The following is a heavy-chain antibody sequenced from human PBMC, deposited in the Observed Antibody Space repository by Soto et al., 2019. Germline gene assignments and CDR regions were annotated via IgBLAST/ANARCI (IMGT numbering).Heavy chain of an antibody. Sequence: QVTLKESGPALVKPTETLTLTCTVSGFSLTTGKMGVSWIRQPPGKALEWLAHIFSDNERSYSTSLQGRLTISKDTSGSQVVLSMTNVDPVDTATYYCARMNVDSYQFYYAMDVWDQGTTVTVSS. CDR2: IFSDNER. D-gene: IGHD4-17*01. CDR1: GFSLTTGKMG. V-gene: IGHV2-26*01. CDR3: ARMNVDSYQFYYAMDV. J-gene: IGHJ6*02.